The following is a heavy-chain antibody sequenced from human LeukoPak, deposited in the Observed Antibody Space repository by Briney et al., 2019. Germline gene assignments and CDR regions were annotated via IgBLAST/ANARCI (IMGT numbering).Heavy chain of an antibody. CDR1: GYTFTSYA. CDR3: ARSPRKRGGNYYYYYYMDV. V-gene: IGHV1-3*01. D-gene: IGHD3-16*01. CDR2: INAGNGNT. J-gene: IGHJ6*03. Sequence: GASVKVSCKASGYTFTSYAMHWVRQAPGQRLEWMGWINAGNGNTKYSQKFQGRVTITRDTSASTAYMELSSLRSEDTAVYYCARSPRKRGGNYYYYYYMDVWGKGTTVTVSS.